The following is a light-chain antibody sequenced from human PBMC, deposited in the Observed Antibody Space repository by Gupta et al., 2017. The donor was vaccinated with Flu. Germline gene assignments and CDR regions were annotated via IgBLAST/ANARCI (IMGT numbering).Light chain of an antibody. Sequence: ISCSRSSSNIGTIGSNYVYWYQQLPGKAPKLIIYRRNQRPSGVPDRFSGSKSGSSASLAISGLRSEDEAEYYCEAWDDSLRSYVFGTGTKVNVL. CDR1: SSNIGTIGSNY. CDR2: RRN. V-gene: IGLV1-47*01. CDR3: EAWDDSLRSYV. J-gene: IGLJ1*01.